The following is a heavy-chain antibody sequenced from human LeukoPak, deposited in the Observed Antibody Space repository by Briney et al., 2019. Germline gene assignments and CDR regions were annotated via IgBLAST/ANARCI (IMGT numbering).Heavy chain of an antibody. CDR2: ILGSGSSI. V-gene: IGHV3-23*01. CDR3: ARDTYSSSWYSGGYYYYYGMDV. CDR1: GFSFGGYA. J-gene: IGHJ6*02. D-gene: IGHD6-13*01. Sequence: PGGSLRLSCAASGFSFGGYAMNWVRQAPGKGLEWVSSILGSGSSIYYADSVKGRFTISRDNSKNTLYLQMNSLRAEDTAVYYCARDTYSSSWYSGGYYYYYGMDVWGQGTTVTVSS.